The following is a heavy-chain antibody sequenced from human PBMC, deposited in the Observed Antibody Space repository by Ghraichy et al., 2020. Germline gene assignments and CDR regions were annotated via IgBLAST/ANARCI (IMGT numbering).Heavy chain of an antibody. D-gene: IGHD6-19*01. CDR2: IYSGGST. CDR3: ASRTALIAVAGLDAFDI. CDR1: GFTVSSNY. J-gene: IGHJ3*02. Sequence: GGSLRLSCAASGFTVSSNYMSWVRQAPGKGLEWVSVIYSGGSTYYADSVKGRFTISRDNSKNTLYLQMNSLRAEDTAVYYCASRTALIAVAGLDAFDIWGQGTMVTVSS. V-gene: IGHV3-66*01.